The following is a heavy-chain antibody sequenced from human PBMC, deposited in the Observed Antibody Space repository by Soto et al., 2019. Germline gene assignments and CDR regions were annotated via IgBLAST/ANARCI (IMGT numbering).Heavy chain of an antibody. V-gene: IGHV1-2*04. CDR3: ARGNDFWSGAHWGWFDP. D-gene: IGHD3-3*01. CDR1: GYTFTGYY. Sequence: QVQLVQSGAEVKKPGASVKVSCKASGYTFTGYYMHWVRQAPGQGLEWMGWINPNSGGTNYAQKFQGWVTMTRDTSISTAYMELSRLRSYDTAVYYCARGNDFWSGAHWGWFDPWGQGTLVTVSS. J-gene: IGHJ5*02. CDR2: INPNSGGT.